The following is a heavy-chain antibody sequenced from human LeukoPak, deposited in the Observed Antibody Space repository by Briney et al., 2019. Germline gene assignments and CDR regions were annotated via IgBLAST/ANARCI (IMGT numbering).Heavy chain of an antibody. CDR3: ATSDSSGWYFGSPQKYYYMDV. J-gene: IGHJ6*03. CDR1: GGTFSSYA. D-gene: IGHD6-19*01. Sequence: GASVKVSCKASGGTFSSYAISWVRQATGQGLEWMGGIIPIFGTANYAQKFQGRVTITADKSTSTAYMELSSLRSEDTAVYYCATSDSSGWYFGSPQKYYYMDVWGKGTTVTVSS. V-gene: IGHV1-69*06. CDR2: IIPIFGTA.